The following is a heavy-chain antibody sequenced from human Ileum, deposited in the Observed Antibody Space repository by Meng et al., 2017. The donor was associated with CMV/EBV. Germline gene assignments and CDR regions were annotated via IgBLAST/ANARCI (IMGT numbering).Heavy chain of an antibody. CDR3: VREKGYCTTTTCVN. V-gene: IGHV3-53*01. D-gene: IGHD2-2*01. J-gene: IGHJ4*02. CDR1: GFSVSSDY. CDR2: IYSGHNT. Sequence: ASGFSVSSDYMTWVRQHPGRGLEWVSVIYSGHNTYYADSVRGRFTISRDDSKNTVYLQMNSLRVEDTAVYYCVREKGYCTTTTCVNWGQGTLVTVSS.